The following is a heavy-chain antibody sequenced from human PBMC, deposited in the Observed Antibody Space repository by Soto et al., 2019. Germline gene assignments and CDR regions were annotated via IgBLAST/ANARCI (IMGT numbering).Heavy chain of an antibody. J-gene: IGHJ5*02. V-gene: IGHV4-34*01. CDR1: GGSFSGYY. Sequence: SETLSLTCAVHGGSFSGYYWSWIRQPPGKGLEWIGEINHSGSTNYNPSLKSRVTISVDTSKSQFSLKLSSVTAADTAVYYCARRGIRGVIIKKSWFDPWGQGTLVTVSS. CDR2: INHSGST. CDR3: ARRGIRGVIIKKSWFDP. D-gene: IGHD3-10*01.